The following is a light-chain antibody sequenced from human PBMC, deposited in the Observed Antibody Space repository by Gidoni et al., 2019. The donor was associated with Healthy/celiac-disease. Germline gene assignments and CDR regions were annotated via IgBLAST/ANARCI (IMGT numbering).Light chain of an antibody. CDR2: GAS. Sequence: EIVLTQAPGTLSLSPGERATLSCRASQSVSSSYLGWYQQKPGQAPRLLLYGASSSATGIPDRFSSSGSCTDFTLPIIRLEPEDFSVYYCQQYGSSLPWTFGQGTKVEIK. CDR3: QQYGSSLPWT. J-gene: IGKJ1*01. CDR1: QSVSSSY. V-gene: IGKV3-20*01.